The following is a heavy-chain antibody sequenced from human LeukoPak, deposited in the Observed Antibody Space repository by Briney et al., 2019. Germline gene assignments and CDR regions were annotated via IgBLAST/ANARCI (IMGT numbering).Heavy chain of an antibody. D-gene: IGHD6-19*01. J-gene: IGHJ5*02. CDR2: ISGSGGST. V-gene: IGHV3-23*01. CDR1: GFTFSSYA. Sequence: GGSLRLSCAASGFTFSSYAMSWVRQAPGKGLEWVSAISGSGGSTYYADSVKGRFTISRDNSKNTLYLQMNSLRAEDTAVYYCAKDQFSSGLNWYDPWGQGTLVTVSS. CDR3: AKDQFSSGLNWYDP.